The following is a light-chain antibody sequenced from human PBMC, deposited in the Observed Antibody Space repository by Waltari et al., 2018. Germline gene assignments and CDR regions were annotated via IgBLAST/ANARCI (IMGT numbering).Light chain of an antibody. CDR1: TSNIANTA. Sequence: QSVLTQPPSVSEAPRQRVTISCSGSTSNIANTAVTWYQQPPGKAPKLLIYYDDLLPSGVSDRFSASKSGTSASLAISGLQSEDEADYYCSVWDDSLNGQVFGGGTKLTVL. CDR2: YDD. J-gene: IGLJ2*01. CDR3: SVWDDSLNGQV. V-gene: IGLV1-36*01.